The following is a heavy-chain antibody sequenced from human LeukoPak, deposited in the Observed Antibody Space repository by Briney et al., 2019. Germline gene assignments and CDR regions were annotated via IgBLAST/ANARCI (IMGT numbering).Heavy chain of an antibody. CDR3: ARHPFWSGRNGWYYYYGMDV. J-gene: IGHJ6*02. D-gene: IGHD3-3*01. CDR2: IYYSGST. CDR1: GFTFSSYG. V-gene: IGHV4-39*01. Sequence: GSLRLSCAASGFTFSSYGMHWIRQPPGKGLEWIGSIYYSGSTYYNPSLKSRVTISVDTSKNQFSLKLSSVTAADTAVYYCARHPFWSGRNGWYYYYGMDVWGQGTTVTVSS.